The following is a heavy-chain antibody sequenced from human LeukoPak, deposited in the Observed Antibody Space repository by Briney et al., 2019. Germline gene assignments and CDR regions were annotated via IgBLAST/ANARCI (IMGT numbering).Heavy chain of an antibody. CDR3: ARGGRNYYYGMDV. CDR2: INHSGSN. J-gene: IGHJ6*02. Sequence: NSSETLSLTCAVYGGSFSGYYWSWIRQPPGKGLEWIGEINHSGSNNYNPSLKSRVTISVDTSKNQFSLKLSSVTAADTVVYYCARGGRNYYYGMDVWGQGTTVTVSS. V-gene: IGHV4-34*01. CDR1: GGSFSGYY.